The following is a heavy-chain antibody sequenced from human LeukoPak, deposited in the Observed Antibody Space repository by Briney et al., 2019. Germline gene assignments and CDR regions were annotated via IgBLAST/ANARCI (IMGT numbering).Heavy chain of an antibody. CDR3: ARRVRYPVRPSYYYYYMDV. Sequence: SETLSLTCTVSGGSISSYYWSWIRQPAGKGLEWIGRIYTSGSTNYNPSLKSRVTMSVDTSKNQFSLKLSSVTAADTAVYYCARRVRYPVRPSYYYYYMDVWGKGTTVTVSS. V-gene: IGHV4-4*07. D-gene: IGHD3-9*01. CDR2: IYTSGST. CDR1: GGSISSYY. J-gene: IGHJ6*03.